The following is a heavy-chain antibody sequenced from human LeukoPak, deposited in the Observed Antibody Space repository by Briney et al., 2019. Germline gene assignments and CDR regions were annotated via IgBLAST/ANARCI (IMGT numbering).Heavy chain of an antibody. V-gene: IGHV3-74*01. CDR2: INSDGSST. J-gene: IGHJ4*02. CDR1: GFTFSSYW. D-gene: IGHD3-9*01. Sequence: TGGSLRLSCAASGFTFSSYWMHWVRHAPGKGLVWVSRINSDGSSTSYADSVKGRFTISRDNAKNTLYLQMNSLRAEDTAVYYCTRSILTGYLLIDYWGQGTLVTVSS. CDR3: TRSILTGYLLIDY.